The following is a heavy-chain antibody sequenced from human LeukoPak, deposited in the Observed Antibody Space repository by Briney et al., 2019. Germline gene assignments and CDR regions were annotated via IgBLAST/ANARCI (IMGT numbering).Heavy chain of an antibody. Sequence: GRSLRLSCAASGFTFSSYGMHWVRQAPGKGLEWVAVIWYDGSNKYYADSVKGRFTISRDNSKNTLYLQMNSLRAEDTAVYYCARSYQLLSYYGMDVWGQGTTVTVSS. CDR2: IWYDGSNK. CDR1: GFTFSSYG. CDR3: ARSYQLLSYYGMDV. V-gene: IGHV3-33*08. D-gene: IGHD2-2*01. J-gene: IGHJ6*02.